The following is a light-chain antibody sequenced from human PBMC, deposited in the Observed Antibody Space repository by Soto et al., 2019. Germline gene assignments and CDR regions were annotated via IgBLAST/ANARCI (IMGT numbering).Light chain of an antibody. CDR2: DAS. J-gene: IGKJ1*01. CDR3: QQYNSYQWT. V-gene: IGKV1-5*01. Sequence: DIQMTQSPSTLSASVGDRVTITCRASQSISSWLAWYQQEPGKAPKLLIYDASSLESGVPSRFSGSGSGTEFTLTISSLQPDDFATYYCQQYNSYQWTFGQGTKVEIK. CDR1: QSISSW.